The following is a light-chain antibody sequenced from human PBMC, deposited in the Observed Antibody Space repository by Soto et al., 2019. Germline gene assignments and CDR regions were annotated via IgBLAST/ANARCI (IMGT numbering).Light chain of an antibody. CDR3: QSYDSSLSGWV. V-gene: IGLV1-40*01. Sequence: QSALTQPPSVSGAPGQRVTISCTGSSSNIGAGYDVHWYQQLPGTAPKLLIYGNSNRPSGVPDRFSGSKSGTSASLAITGLQAEDDADYYCQSYDSSLSGWVFGGGTKRTVL. J-gene: IGLJ3*02. CDR1: SSNIGAGYD. CDR2: GNS.